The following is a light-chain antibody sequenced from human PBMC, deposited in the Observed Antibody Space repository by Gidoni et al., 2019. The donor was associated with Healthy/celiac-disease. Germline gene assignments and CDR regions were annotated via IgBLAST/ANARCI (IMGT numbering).Light chain of an antibody. Sequence: PSPSSLSASVGDRVTITCQASQDISNNLNWYQQKPGKAPKLLIYDASNLETGVPSRFSGSGSGTDFTFTISSLQPEDIATYYCQQYDNLPALTFGGGTKVEIK. CDR2: DAS. CDR3: QQYDNLPALT. J-gene: IGKJ4*01. V-gene: IGKV1-33*01. CDR1: QDISNN.